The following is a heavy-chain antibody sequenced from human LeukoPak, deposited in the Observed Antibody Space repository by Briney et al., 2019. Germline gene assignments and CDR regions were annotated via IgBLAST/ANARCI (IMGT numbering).Heavy chain of an antibody. Sequence: GGSLRLSCAASGFTFSSYLMSWVRQAPGKGLEWVANIKQDGSEKYYVDSVKGRFTISRDNAKNSLYLQMNSLRAEDTAVYYCARRAYSGEPSDAFDIWGQGTMVTVSS. CDR1: GFTFSSYL. CDR2: IKQDGSEK. D-gene: IGHD1-26*01. V-gene: IGHV3-7*04. CDR3: ARRAYSGEPSDAFDI. J-gene: IGHJ3*02.